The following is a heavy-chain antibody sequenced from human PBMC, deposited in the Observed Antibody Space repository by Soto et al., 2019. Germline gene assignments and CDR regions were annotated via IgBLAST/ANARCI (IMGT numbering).Heavy chain of an antibody. D-gene: IGHD5-12*01. CDR1: GVSINTVGYY. V-gene: IGHV4-31*03. CDR2: IYYSGSR. CDR3: AQESGRYDSSTRYGLDV. J-gene: IGHJ6*02. Sequence: AAETLSLTCSVSGVSINTVGYYWTLIRQQPGKGLEWIGYIYYSGSRDYNPSLKSRVSMSVDASNNQFSLNLTSVTAAEKVVYYCAQESGRYDSSTRYGLDVWRQGTKVPVSS.